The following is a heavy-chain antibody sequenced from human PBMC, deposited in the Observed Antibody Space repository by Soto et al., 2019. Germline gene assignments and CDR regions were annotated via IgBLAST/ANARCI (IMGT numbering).Heavy chain of an antibody. D-gene: IGHD4-4*01. CDR2: IIPIIVII. J-gene: IGHJ5*02. V-gene: IGHV1-69*04. Sequence: SVKVSCKASGGTFSTYTITWVRQAPGQGFEWLGMIIPIIVIINYAQKFQGRVTISADIFTGTAYMELTGLRSDDTAVYFCAGDPDSHYNDSHASSYPWGQGTLVTVSS. CDR1: GGTFSTYT. CDR3: AGDPDSHYNDSHASSYP.